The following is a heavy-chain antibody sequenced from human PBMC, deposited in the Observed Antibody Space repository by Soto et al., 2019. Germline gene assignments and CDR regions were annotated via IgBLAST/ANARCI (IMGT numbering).Heavy chain of an antibody. V-gene: IGHV1-69*01. CDR1: GCTFSSYA. CDR3: ARKVQQWLVNGGYFQH. Sequence: QVQLVQSGAEVKKHGSSVKVSCKASGCTFSSYAISWVRQAPGQGLEWMGGIIPIFGTANYAQKFQGRVTITADESTSTAYMELSRLRSEDTAVYYCARKVQQWLVNGGYFQHWGQGTMVTVSS. CDR2: IIPIFGTA. D-gene: IGHD6-19*01. J-gene: IGHJ1*01.